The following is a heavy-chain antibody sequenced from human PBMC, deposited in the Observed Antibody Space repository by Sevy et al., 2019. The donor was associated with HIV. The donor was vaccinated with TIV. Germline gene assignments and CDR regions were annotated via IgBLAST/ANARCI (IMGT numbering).Heavy chain of an antibody. Sequence: LSRSGPTLVKPTQTLSMTCTFSGFSLTTTGLSVSWIRQPPGKALEWLAMIDWEDDKYYDPSLKTRLTISRDTSKNQVVLKMTKMDPVDTGTYFCARSSRNGYSHDFWGPGTQVTVSS. J-gene: IGHJ4*02. CDR2: IDWEDDK. CDR1: GFSLTTTGLS. V-gene: IGHV2-70*01. CDR3: ARSSRNGYSHDF. D-gene: IGHD5-12*01.